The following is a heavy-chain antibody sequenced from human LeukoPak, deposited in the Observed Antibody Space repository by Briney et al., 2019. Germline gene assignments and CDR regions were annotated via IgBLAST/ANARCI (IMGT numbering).Heavy chain of an antibody. J-gene: IGHJ6*03. CDR1: GGSISSCY. D-gene: IGHD1-1*01. Sequence: SETLSLTCTVSGGSISSCYWSWIRQPPGKGLEWIGYIYYSGSTNYNPSLKSRVTISVDTSKNQFSLKLSSVTAADTAVYYCAGGDGGYPTYYYYMDVWGKGTTVTVSS. CDR3: AGGDGGYPTYYYYMDV. V-gene: IGHV4-59*01. CDR2: IYYSGST.